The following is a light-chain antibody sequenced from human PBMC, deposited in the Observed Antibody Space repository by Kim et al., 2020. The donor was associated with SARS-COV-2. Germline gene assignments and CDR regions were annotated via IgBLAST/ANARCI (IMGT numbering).Light chain of an antibody. Sequence: QSALTQPASVSGSPGQSITISCTGTSSDLGSYNFVSWYQQRPGKAPKLMIYQVTKRPSGVSYRFSGSKSDNTASLTISGLQAEDEADYYCCSFAGSSVPYVFGTGTKVTVL. J-gene: IGLJ1*01. CDR1: SSDLGSYNF. CDR2: QVT. CDR3: CSFAGSSVPYV. V-gene: IGLV2-23*02.